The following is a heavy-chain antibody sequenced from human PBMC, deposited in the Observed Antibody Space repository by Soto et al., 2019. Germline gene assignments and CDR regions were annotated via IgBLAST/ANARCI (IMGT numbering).Heavy chain of an antibody. Sequence: PGESLKISCKGSGYTFTNYWIGWVRQMPGKGLEWMAIIYPGDSGTRYSPAFQGQVTISADKSFSTAYLQWSSLKASDTAMYYCAKTPLYYDSGGYYWYFDYWGQGTLVTVSS. D-gene: IGHD3-22*01. CDR1: GYTFTNYW. CDR3: AKTPLYYDSGGYYWYFDY. CDR2: IYPGDSGT. V-gene: IGHV5-51*01. J-gene: IGHJ4*02.